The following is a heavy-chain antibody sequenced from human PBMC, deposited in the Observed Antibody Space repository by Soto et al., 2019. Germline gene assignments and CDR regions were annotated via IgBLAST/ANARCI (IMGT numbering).Heavy chain of an antibody. J-gene: IGHJ6*02. CDR2: MGGDAVTT. D-gene: IGHD6-19*01. CDR3: AKALYSSTYSRGMDV. Sequence: EVQLLESGGGLVQPGGSLRLSCAASGFSFGSYSMTWVRQAPGKGLEWVSVMGGDAVTTYYADSVKGRFTVSRDNSKNTVHLQMNSLRAEDTAVYYCAKALYSSTYSRGMDVWGQGTTVTVSS. CDR1: GFSFGSYS. V-gene: IGHV3-23*01.